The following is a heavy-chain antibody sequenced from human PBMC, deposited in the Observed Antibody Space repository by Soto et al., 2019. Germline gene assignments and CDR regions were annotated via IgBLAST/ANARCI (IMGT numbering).Heavy chain of an antibody. CDR1: GGTFSSYA. Sequence: QVQLVQSGAEVKKPGSSVKVSCKGSGGTFSSYAISWVRQAPGQGLEWMGGIIPISGTANYAQQFQGRVTITADESTSSAYMELRSLRSEDTAVYYCATSQGSSTSLEIYYYYYYGMDAWGQGTTVTVSS. J-gene: IGHJ6*02. D-gene: IGHD2-2*01. V-gene: IGHV1-69*01. CDR3: ATSQGSSTSLEIYYYYYYGMDA. CDR2: IIPISGTA.